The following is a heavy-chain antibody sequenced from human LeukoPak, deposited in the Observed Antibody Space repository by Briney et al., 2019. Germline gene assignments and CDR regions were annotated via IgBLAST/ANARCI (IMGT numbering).Heavy chain of an antibody. D-gene: IGHD5-18*01. V-gene: IGHV1-2*02. J-gene: IGHJ4*02. CDR2: INPNSGGT. Sequence: ASVKVSCKASGYTFTGYYMHWVRQAPGQGLEWMGWINPNSGGTNYAQKFQGRVTMTRDTSISTAYMELSRLRSDDTAVYYCATPPPRGYSYGDFDYWGQGTLVTVSS. CDR3: ATPPPRGYSYGDFDY. CDR1: GYTFTGYY.